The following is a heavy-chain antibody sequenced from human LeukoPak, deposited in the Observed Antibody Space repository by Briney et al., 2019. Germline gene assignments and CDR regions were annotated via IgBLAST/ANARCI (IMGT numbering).Heavy chain of an antibody. Sequence: SGPALVKPTQTLTLTCTFSGFSLSTSGMRVGWIRQPPGMALEWLARIDWDDDKFYSTSLKTRLTISKDTSKNQVVLTMTNMGPVDTATYYCARDGLHDNWFDPWGQGTLVTVSS. CDR2: IDWDDDK. D-gene: IGHD4-11*01. J-gene: IGHJ5*02. CDR3: ARDGLHDNWFDP. V-gene: IGHV2-70*04. CDR1: GFSLSTSGMR.